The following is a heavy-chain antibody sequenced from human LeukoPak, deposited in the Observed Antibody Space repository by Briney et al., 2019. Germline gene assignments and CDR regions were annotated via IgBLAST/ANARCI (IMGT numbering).Heavy chain of an antibody. CDR3: AKDLRFYYYDSSGYYPHFDY. Sequence: GGSLRLSCAASGFTFNNYAMNWVRRAPGKGLEWVSSISGSGGSTYYADSVKGRFTISRDKSKSTLNLQMNSLRADDTAVYYCAKDLRFYYYDSSGYYPHFDYWGQGILVTVSS. CDR2: ISGSGGST. J-gene: IGHJ4*02. CDR1: GFTFNNYA. D-gene: IGHD3-22*01. V-gene: IGHV3-23*01.